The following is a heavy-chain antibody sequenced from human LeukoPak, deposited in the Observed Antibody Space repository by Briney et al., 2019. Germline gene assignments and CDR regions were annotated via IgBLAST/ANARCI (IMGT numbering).Heavy chain of an antibody. D-gene: IGHD2/OR15-2a*01. CDR3: ARNILFAFDI. CDR2: IYNDGST. V-gene: IGHV3-53*01. Sequence: GGSLRLSCAASGLTVSSSYMSWVRQAPGKGLEWVSIIYNDGSTYYADSMKGRFTISRGNSKNTLYLQVNSLRAEDTAMYYCARNILFAFDIWGQGTMVTVSS. J-gene: IGHJ3*02. CDR1: GLTVSSSY.